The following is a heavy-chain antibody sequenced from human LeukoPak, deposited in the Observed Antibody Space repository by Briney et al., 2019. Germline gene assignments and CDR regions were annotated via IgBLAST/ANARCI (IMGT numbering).Heavy chain of an antibody. J-gene: IGHJ4*01. V-gene: IGHV4-59*01. CDR3: ARAETYYDSSGYYFDY. Sequence: SETLSLTCTVSGGSISSYYWSWIRQPPGKGLEWIGYIYYSGSTNYNPSLKSRVTISVDTSKNQFSLRLSSVTAADTAVYYCARAETYYDSSGYYFDYWGQGTLVTVSS. CDR2: IYYSGST. CDR1: GGSISSYY. D-gene: IGHD3-22*01.